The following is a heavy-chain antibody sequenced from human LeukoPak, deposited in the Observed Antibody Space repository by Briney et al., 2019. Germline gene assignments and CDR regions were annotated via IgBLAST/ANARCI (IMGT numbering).Heavy chain of an antibody. CDR3: ARGIVVVPAAVDNWFDP. J-gene: IGHJ5*02. Sequence: SETLSLTCTVSGGSISSYYWSWIRQPAGKGLEWIGRIYTSGSTNYNPSLKSRVTMSVDTSKNQFSLKLSSVTAADTAGYYCARGIVVVPAAVDNWFDPWGQGTLVTVSS. CDR1: GGSISSYY. CDR2: IYTSGST. D-gene: IGHD2-2*01. V-gene: IGHV4-4*07.